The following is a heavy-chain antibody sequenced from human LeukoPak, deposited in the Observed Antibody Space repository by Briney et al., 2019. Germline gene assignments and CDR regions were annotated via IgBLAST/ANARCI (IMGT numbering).Heavy chain of an antibody. CDR3: XXXXXVEWLLYYYYYGMDV. Sequence: PGGSLRLSCAASGFTFSSYGMHWVRQAPGKGLEWVAVIWYDGSNKYYADSVKGRFTISRDNSKNTLYLQMNSLRAEDTAVYYCXXXXXVEWLLYYYYYGMDVWGQGTTVTVSS. CDR1: GFTFSSYG. D-gene: IGHD5-12*01. J-gene: IGHJ6*02. CDR2: IWYDGSNK. V-gene: IGHV3-33*01.